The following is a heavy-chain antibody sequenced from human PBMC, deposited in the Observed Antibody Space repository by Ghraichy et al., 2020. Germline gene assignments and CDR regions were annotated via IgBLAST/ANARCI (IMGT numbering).Heavy chain of an antibody. J-gene: IGHJ4*02. V-gene: IGHV3-21*01. D-gene: IGHD3-22*01. CDR2: ISTSSYDI. CDR1: GFPFTTYN. Sequence: GSLRLSCAASGFPFTTYNMNWVRQAPGKGLEWVSSISTSSYDIYYADSVKGRFTTSRDNAKNSLFLQLNSLRAEDTAVYYCARVNNGGYGALDHWGQGTLVTVSS. CDR3: ARVNNGGYGALDH.